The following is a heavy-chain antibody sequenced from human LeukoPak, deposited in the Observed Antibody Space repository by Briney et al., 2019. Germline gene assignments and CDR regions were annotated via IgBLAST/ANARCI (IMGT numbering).Heavy chain of an antibody. CDR2: INHSGST. J-gene: IGHJ4*02. CDR3: AGTPTFDY. Sequence: SETLSLTCAVYGGSFSGYYWSWIRQPPGKGLEWIGEINHSGSTNYNPSLKSRVTISVDTSKNQFSLKLSSVTAADTAVYYCAGTPTFDYWGQGTLVTVSS. V-gene: IGHV4-34*01. CDR1: GGSFSGYY.